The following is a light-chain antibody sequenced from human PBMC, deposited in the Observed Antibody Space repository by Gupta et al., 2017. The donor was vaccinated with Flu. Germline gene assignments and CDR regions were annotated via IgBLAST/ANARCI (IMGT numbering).Light chain of an antibody. J-gene: IGLJ3*02. V-gene: IGLV1-40*01. CDR2: HNT. Sequence: QSVLTQPSSVSGAPGRRATTSCTGSSSNIGAIYAVNWFHQVPGTAPKLLIYHNTYRPSGVPDRFSGSRSGASASLAITGLQAEDEGDYYCQSYDSSLRNWVFGGGTKLTVL. CDR1: SSNIGAIYA. CDR3: QSYDSSLRNWV.